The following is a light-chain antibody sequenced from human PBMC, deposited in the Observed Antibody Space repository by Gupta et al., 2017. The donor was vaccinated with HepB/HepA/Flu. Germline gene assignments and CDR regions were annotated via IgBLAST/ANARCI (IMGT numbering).Light chain of an antibody. Sequence: IQMPQSPSSPTASVGDIVTITCRTSQSISSYLNWYQQKPGKAPKLLIYAASSLQSGVPSRFSGSGSGTEFTLTISSLEPEDFATYYCQQSYCTPRSFGQGTKLEI. CDR2: AAS. CDR1: QSISSY. CDR3: QQSYCTPRS. V-gene: IGKV1-39*01. J-gene: IGKJ1*01.